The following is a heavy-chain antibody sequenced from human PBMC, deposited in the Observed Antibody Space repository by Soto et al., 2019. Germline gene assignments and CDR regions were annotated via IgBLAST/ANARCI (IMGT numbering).Heavy chain of an antibody. CDR3: AHIPNYYQYDWFDP. V-gene: IGHV2-5*02. CDR2: IYWDDDK. CDR1: GFSLTTRGVG. D-gene: IGHD3-16*01. J-gene: IGHJ5*02. Sequence: QITLKESGPPLVKPTQTLTLTCTFSGFSLTTRGVGVGWIRQPPGKALECLALIYWDDDKRYSPSLQSRLSITKDTSKNQVVLTMTNVDRVDTATYYCAHIPNYYQYDWFDPWGQGTLVSVSS.